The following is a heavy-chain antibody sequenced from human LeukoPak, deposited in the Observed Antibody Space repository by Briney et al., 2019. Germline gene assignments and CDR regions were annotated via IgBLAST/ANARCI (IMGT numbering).Heavy chain of an antibody. CDR2: IHTSGTT. V-gene: IGHV4-4*07. CDR3: AREMAAAGHFDY. Sequence: SETLSLTCTVSGDSMRSFYWSFIRQPAGKGLEWIGRIHTSGTTWYNASLKSRVAMSVDTSKNQFSLRLTSVTAADTAVYYCAREMAAAGHFDYWGQGALVTVSS. J-gene: IGHJ4*02. D-gene: IGHD6-13*01. CDR1: GDSMRSFY.